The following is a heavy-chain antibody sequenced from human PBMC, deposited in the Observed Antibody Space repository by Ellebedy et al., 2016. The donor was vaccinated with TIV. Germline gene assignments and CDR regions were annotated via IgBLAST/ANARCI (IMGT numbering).Heavy chain of an antibody. D-gene: IGHD5-18*01. V-gene: IGHV4-59*11. J-gene: IGHJ6*02. CDR1: GGSMSPHY. CDR3: ARPRGYSYHGMDV. CDR2: IYYSGST. Sequence: SETLSLTCTVSGGSMSPHYWAWIRQPPGKGLEWIGNIYYSGSTNYNPSLKSRVTISVDTSKNQFSLKLSSVTAADTAVYYCARPRGYSYHGMDVWGQGTTVTVSS.